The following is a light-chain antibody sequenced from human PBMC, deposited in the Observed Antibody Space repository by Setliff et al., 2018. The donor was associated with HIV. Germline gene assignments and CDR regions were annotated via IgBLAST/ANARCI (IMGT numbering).Light chain of an antibody. J-gene: IGLJ1*01. CDR2: EVS. Sequence: HSALAQPASVSGSPGQSITISCTGTSSDVGSYNLVSWYQQHPGKAPKLMIYEVSKRPSGFSNRISGSKSGNTASLTISGLQAEDEADYYCCSYAGSSTPYVFGTGTKVTVL. V-gene: IGLV2-23*02. CDR3: CSYAGSSTPYV. CDR1: SSDVGSYNL.